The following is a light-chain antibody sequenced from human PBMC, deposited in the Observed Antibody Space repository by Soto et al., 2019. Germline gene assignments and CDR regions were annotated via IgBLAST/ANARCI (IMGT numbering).Light chain of an antibody. CDR3: QSYDSSLSGSK. CDR2: GNS. Sequence: QSVLTQPPSVSGAPGQRVTISCTGSSSNIGAGYDVHWYQQLPGTAPKLLIYGNSNRPSAVPDRFSGSKSGTSASLAITGLQADDQADYYCQSYDSSLSGSKFGGGTKLTVL. V-gene: IGLV1-40*01. CDR1: SSNIGAGYD. J-gene: IGLJ2*01.